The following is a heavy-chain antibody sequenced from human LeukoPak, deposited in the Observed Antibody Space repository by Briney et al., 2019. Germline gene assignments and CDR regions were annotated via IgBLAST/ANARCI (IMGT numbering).Heavy chain of an antibody. J-gene: IGHJ4*02. CDR3: AREEASVGDY. CDR1: GGSISSNSHY. Sequence: PSETLSLTCTVSGGSISSNSHYWAWIRQPPGKGLEWIGSIHYSGSTFYSPSLKSRVTISVDTSKNQFSLILISVTASDTAVYYCAREEASVGDYWGQGILVTVSS. V-gene: IGHV4-39*01. D-gene: IGHD2-21*01. CDR2: IHYSGST.